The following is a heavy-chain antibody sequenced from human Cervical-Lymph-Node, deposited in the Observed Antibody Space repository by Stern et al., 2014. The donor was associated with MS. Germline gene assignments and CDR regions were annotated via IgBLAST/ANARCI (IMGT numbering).Heavy chain of an antibody. Sequence: VQLVQSGAEVKKPGSSVKVSCKASGGTFSSYAISWVRQAPGQGLEWMGGIIPIFGTANYAQKVQGRVTLTADESTSTAAMGHGSLRSEDTAVYYCARDSPRGVHYYYYGMDVWGQGTTVTVSS. D-gene: IGHD1-1*01. CDR3: ARDSPRGVHYYYYGMDV. J-gene: IGHJ6*02. V-gene: IGHV1-69*01. CDR2: IIPIFGTA. CDR1: GGTFSSYA.